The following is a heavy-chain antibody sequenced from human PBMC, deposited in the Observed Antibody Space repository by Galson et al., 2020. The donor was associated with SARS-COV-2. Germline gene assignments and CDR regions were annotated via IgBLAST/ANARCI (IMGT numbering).Heavy chain of an antibody. CDR2: IWYDGSNK. D-gene: IGHD6-19*01. J-gene: IGHJ4*02. CDR3: AREPQWPNVGFDY. Sequence: GGSLRLSCAASGFTFSSYGMHWVRQAPGKGLEWVAVIWYDGSNKYYADSVKGRFTISRDNSNNTLYLQVNSLRDEDTAVYYFAREPQWPNVGFDYWGQGTLVTVSS. CDR1: GFTFSSYG. V-gene: IGHV3-33*01.